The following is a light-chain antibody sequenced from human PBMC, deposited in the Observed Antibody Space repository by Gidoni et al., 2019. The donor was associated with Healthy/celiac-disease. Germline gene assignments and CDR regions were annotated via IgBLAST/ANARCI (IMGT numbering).Light chain of an antibody. CDR1: QGIRND. V-gene: IGKV1-6*01. J-gene: IGKJ2*01. CDR2: AAS. CDR3: LQDYNYPYT. Sequence: AIQMTQSPSSLSASVGDRVTITCRASQGIRNDVGWYQQKPEKAPNLLIYAASSLQSGVPSRFSGSGSGTDFTLTSSSLQPEDFATYYCLQDYNYPYTFGQGTKLEIK.